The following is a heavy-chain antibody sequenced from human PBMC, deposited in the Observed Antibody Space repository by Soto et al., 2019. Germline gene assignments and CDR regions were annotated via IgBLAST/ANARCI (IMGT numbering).Heavy chain of an antibody. J-gene: IGHJ4*02. CDR1: GFSLSTRGKT. CDR3: TLRDDSSRGPIY. CDR2: GY. V-gene: IGHV2-5*01. Sequence: GSGPTLVNPTQTLTLTCIVSGFSLSTRGKTLGWIRQPPGEAPEWLALGYQYSPSLQSRLTFTKDTSKNHVVLTMTDMDPVDTATYYCTLRDDSSRGPIYWGQGILVTVSS. D-gene: IGHD3-22*01.